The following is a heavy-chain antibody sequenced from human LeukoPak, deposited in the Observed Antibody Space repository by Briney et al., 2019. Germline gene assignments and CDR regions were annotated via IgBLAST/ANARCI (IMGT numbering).Heavy chain of an antibody. D-gene: IGHD3-10*01. Sequence: GGSLRLSCAASGFTFSSYSMNWVRQAPGKGLEWVSSISSSSSYIYYADSVKGRFTISRDNAKNSLYLQMNSLRAEDTAVYYCARVGYYGSGSYYNEYAFDIWGQGTMVTVSS. J-gene: IGHJ3*02. CDR1: GFTFSSYS. CDR2: ISSSSSYI. CDR3: ARVGYYGSGSYYNEYAFDI. V-gene: IGHV3-21*04.